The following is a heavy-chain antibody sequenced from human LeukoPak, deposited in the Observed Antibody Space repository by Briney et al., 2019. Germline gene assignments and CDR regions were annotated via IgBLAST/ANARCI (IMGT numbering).Heavy chain of an antibody. J-gene: IGHJ5*02. CDR3: ASSTYYYDSSGYYYPNWFDP. CDR2: IKQDGSEK. Sequence: GGSLRLSCAASGFTFSSYWMSWVRQAPGKGLEWVANIKQDGSEKYYVDSVKGRFTIPRDNAKNSLYLQMDSLRAEDTAVYYCASSTYYYDSSGYYYPNWFDPWGQGTLVTVSS. V-gene: IGHV3-7*01. CDR1: GFTFSSYW. D-gene: IGHD3-22*01.